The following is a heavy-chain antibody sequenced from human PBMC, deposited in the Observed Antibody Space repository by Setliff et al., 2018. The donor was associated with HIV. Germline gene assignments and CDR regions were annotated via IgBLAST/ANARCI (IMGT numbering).Heavy chain of an antibody. CDR3: ARGIAVAGPYFDY. D-gene: IGHD6-19*01. Sequence: SETLSLTCTVSGGSISSYYWSWIRQPPGKGLEWIGYIYYSGSSKNTPFLKSRVTISVDTPKNEFSLKLSSMTAADTAVYYCARGIAVAGPYFDYWGQGTLVTVPQ. CDR2: IYYSGSS. CDR1: GGSISSYY. V-gene: IGHV4-59*01. J-gene: IGHJ4*02.